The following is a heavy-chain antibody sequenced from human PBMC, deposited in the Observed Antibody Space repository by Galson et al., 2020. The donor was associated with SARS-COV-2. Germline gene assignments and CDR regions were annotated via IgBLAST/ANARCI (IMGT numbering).Heavy chain of an antibody. Sequence: KIGESLKISCAASGFTFSLYGMGWVRQAPGKGLEWVSSISSSSTYIDYATSVKGRFTISRDNAKKSVSLQMNSLRAEDTAKYFCARRSSIYLDTFDIWGQGTMVTVSS. D-gene: IGHD2-2*01. CDR1: GFTFSLYG. CDR3: ARRSSIYLDTFDI. J-gene: IGHJ3*02. CDR2: ISSSSTYI. V-gene: IGHV3-21*01.